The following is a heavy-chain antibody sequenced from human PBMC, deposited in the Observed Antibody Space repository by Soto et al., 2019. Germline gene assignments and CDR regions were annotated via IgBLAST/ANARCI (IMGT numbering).Heavy chain of an antibody. CDR3: ARALSGYSSSWGAFDI. Sequence: SETLSLTCTVSGGSISSYYWSWIRQPPGKGLEWIGYIYYSGSTNYNPSLKSRVTISVDTSKNQFSLKLSSVTAADTAVYYCARALSGYSSSWGAFDIWGQGTMVTVSS. D-gene: IGHD6-13*01. CDR2: IYYSGST. CDR1: GGSISSYY. V-gene: IGHV4-59*01. J-gene: IGHJ3*02.